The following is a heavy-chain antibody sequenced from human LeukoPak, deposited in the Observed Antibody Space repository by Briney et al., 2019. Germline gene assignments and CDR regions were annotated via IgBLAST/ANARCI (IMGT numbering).Heavy chain of an antibody. V-gene: IGHV4-39*01. CDR1: GGSISSSSYY. CDR3: ARHSTNLIRVDY. J-gene: IGHJ4*02. Sequence: SETLSLTCTVSGGSISSSSYYWGWIRQPPGKGLEWIGSIYYSGSAYYNPSLKSRVTISVDTSKNQFSLKLSSVTAADTAVYYCARHSTNLIRVDYWGQGTLVTVSS. CDR2: IYYSGSA. D-gene: IGHD2-8*01.